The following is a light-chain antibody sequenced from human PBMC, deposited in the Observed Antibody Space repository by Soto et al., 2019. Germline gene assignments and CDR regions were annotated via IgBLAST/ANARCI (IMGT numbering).Light chain of an antibody. Sequence: EIVMTQSPATLSVSPGERATLSCRASQSVSSNLAWYQQKPGQAPRLLIYGASTRATYIPDRFSGSGSGTEFTLTISSLQSEDFAVYYCQQYNNWPWTFGQGTKVEIK. V-gene: IGKV3-15*01. CDR2: GAS. CDR1: QSVSSN. CDR3: QQYNNWPWT. J-gene: IGKJ1*01.